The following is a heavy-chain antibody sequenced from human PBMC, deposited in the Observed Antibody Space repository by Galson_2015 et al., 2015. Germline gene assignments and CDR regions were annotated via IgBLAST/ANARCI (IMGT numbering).Heavy chain of an antibody. CDR1: GFTLSSYA. V-gene: IGHV3-30*01. J-gene: IGHJ4*02. D-gene: IGHD6-19*01. CDR3: ARDRGSGWNFDY. CDR2: ISYDGSNK. Sequence: SLRLSCAASGFTLSSYAMHWVRQAPGKGLEWVAVISYDGSNKYYADSVKGRFTISRDNSKNTLYLQMNSLRAEDTAVYYCARDRGSGWNFDYWGQGTLVTVSS.